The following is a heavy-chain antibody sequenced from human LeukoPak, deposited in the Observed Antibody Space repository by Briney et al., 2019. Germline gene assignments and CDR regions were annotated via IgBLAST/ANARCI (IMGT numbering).Heavy chain of an antibody. J-gene: IGHJ3*02. CDR2: ISGSGGST. CDR1: GFTFSSYA. V-gene: IGHV3-23*01. Sequence: ALRLSCAASGFTFSSYAMSWVRQAPGKGLEWVSAISGSGGSTYYADSVKGRFTISRDNSKNTLYLRMNSLRAEDTAVYYCAKDTVGGLSVEAFDIWGQGTMVTVSS. CDR3: AKDTVGGLSVEAFDI. D-gene: IGHD3-16*02.